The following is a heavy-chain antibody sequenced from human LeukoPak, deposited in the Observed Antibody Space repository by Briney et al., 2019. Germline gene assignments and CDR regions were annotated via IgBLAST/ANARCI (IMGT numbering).Heavy chain of an antibody. Sequence: SETLSLTCAVYGGSFSGYYWSWIRQPPGKGLEWIGEINHSGSTNYNPSLKSRVTISVDTSKNQFSLKLSSVTAADTAAYYCARGQWYYYGSGSFDYWGQGTLVTVSS. J-gene: IGHJ4*02. CDR1: GGSFSGYY. CDR3: ARGQWYYYGSGSFDY. CDR2: INHSGST. V-gene: IGHV4-34*01. D-gene: IGHD3-10*01.